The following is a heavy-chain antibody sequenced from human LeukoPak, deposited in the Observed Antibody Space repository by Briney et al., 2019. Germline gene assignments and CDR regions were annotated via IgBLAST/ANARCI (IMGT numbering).Heavy chain of an antibody. Sequence: ASVRVSCKASGYTFTGYYMHWVRQAPGQGLEWMGWINPHNGDTNYAQHFQGRVTMTRDTSISTAYMDLSSLRSDDTAVYYCARDEFGALVRGVVAYWGQGTMGAVSS. D-gene: IGHD3-10*01. V-gene: IGHV1-2*02. CDR2: INPHNGDT. CDR1: GYTFTGYY. J-gene: IGHJ4*02. CDR3: ARDEFGALVRGVVAY.